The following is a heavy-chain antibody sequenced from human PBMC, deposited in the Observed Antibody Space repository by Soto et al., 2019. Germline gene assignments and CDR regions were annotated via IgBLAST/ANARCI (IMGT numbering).Heavy chain of an antibody. V-gene: IGHV1-69*01. CDR3: VRDSGAKLSSS. D-gene: IGHD6-13*01. CDR1: GGTFSSYR. CDR2: IVPIYGTA. Sequence: QVQLVQSGAEVKKPGSSVKVSCKASGGTFSSYRINWVRQAPGQGLEWVGGIVPIYGTADYAQKFQGRVTITADESARTSYMELRSLKSQDTAVYYCVRDSGAKLSSSWGQGTLVTVSS. J-gene: IGHJ4*02.